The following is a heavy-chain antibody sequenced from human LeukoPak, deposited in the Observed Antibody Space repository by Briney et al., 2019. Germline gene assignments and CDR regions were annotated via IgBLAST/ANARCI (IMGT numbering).Heavy chain of an antibody. CDR1: GYTFTSYG. D-gene: IGHD2-2*01. Sequence: ASVKVSCKASGYTFTSYGISWVRQAPGQGLEWMGWISAYNGNTNYAQKLQGRVTITADESTSTAYMELSSLRSEDTAVYYCAREAPQDIVVVPAAMLNWFDPWGQGTLVTVSS. CDR3: AREAPQDIVVVPAAMLNWFDP. CDR2: ISAYNGNT. V-gene: IGHV1-18*01. J-gene: IGHJ5*02.